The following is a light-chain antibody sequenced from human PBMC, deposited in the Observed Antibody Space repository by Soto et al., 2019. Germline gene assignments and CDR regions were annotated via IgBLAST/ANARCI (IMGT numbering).Light chain of an antibody. Sequence: EIVMTQSPATLSVSPGERATLSCRASQSVGSNLAWYQQNPGQAPRLLIYGAATRTTGIPARFSGSGSGTESTPTISSLQSEDFAMYFCQQYNNWPPYRTFGQGTKVEIK. CDR3: QQYNNWPPYRT. J-gene: IGKJ1*01. CDR2: GAA. V-gene: IGKV3-15*01. CDR1: QSVGSN.